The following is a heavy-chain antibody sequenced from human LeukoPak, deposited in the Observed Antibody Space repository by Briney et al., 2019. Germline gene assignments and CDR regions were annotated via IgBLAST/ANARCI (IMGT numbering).Heavy chain of an antibody. CDR3: ARDNSVGDNAWWFDP. V-gene: IGHV1-2*02. Sequence: ASVKVSCKAYGYTFTGYYMHWVRQAPGQGLEWMGWITPNSGGTNYAQKFQGRDTMTSDISTSTAYMELRSPISEDTPIYYCARDNSVGDNAWWFDPWGQGTLVTVSS. CDR1: GYTFTGYY. D-gene: IGHD1-26*01. CDR2: ITPNSGGT. J-gene: IGHJ5*02.